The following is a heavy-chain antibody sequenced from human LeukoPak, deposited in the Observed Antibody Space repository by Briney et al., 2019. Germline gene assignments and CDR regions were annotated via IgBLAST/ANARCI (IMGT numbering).Heavy chain of an antibody. D-gene: IGHD6-19*01. Sequence: TGGSLRLSCAASGFTVNTNYMSWVRQAPGKGLEWVSVMYSAGTTYYADSVKGRFTISRDKSRNTMYLQINSLRVEDTAVYYCARDQIAVTGAGYFDLWGRGTLVAVSS. CDR3: ARDQIAVTGAGYFDL. CDR2: MYSAGTT. V-gene: IGHV3-66*01. CDR1: GFTVNTNY. J-gene: IGHJ2*01.